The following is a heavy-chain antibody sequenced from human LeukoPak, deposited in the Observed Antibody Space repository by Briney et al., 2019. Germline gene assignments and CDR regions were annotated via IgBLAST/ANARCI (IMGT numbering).Heavy chain of an antibody. CDR3: AKDLDVTTYYYDGSGYYDY. Sequence: GGSLRLSCAASGFTFSSYAMSWVRQAPGKGLEWVSAISGSGGSTYYADSVKGRFTISRDNSKNTLYLQMNSLRAEDTAVYYCAKDLDVTTYYYDGSGYYDYWGQGTLVTVSS. D-gene: IGHD3-22*01. CDR1: GFTFSSYA. V-gene: IGHV3-23*01. CDR2: ISGSGGST. J-gene: IGHJ4*02.